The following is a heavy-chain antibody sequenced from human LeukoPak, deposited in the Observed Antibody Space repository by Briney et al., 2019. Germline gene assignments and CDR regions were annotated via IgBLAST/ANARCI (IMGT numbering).Heavy chain of an antibody. V-gene: IGHV4-59*08. Sequence: SETLSLTCTVSGGSISSYYWSWIRQPPGKGLEWIGYIYYSGSTDYSGTTNYNPSLKSRVTISVDTSKNQFSLKLSSVTAADTAIYYCARHLSSSWQFDYWGQGTLVTVSS. CDR1: GGSISSYY. CDR3: ARHLSSSWQFDY. J-gene: IGHJ4*02. D-gene: IGHD2-2*01. CDR2: IYYSGST.